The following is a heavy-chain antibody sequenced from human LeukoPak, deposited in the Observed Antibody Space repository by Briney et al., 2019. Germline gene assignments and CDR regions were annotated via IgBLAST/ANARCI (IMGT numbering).Heavy chain of an antibody. J-gene: IGHJ5*02. CDR3: AREFRGYSGYDYNWFDP. D-gene: IGHD5-12*01. V-gene: IGHV3-21*01. CDR1: GFTFSSYS. CDR2: ISSSSSYI. Sequence: GGSLRLSCAASGFTFSSYSMTWVRQAPGKGLGWVSSISSSSSYIYYADSVKGRFTISRDNAKSSLYLQMNSLRAEDTAVYYCAREFRGYSGYDYNWFDPWGQGTLVTVSS.